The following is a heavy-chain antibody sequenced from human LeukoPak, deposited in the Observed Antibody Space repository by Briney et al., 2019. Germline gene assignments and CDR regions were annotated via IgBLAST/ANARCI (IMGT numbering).Heavy chain of an antibody. D-gene: IGHD2-2*01. CDR1: GCTFSSYS. V-gene: IGHV3-21*01. Sequence: GGSLRLSCAASGCTFSSYSMNWVRQAPGKGLEWVSSISSSSSYIYYADSVKGRFTISRDNAKNSLYLQMNSLRAEDTAVYYCARDRFTRNFQEGYCSSTSCYAGYYYYGMDVWGQGTRSPSP. CDR3: ARDRFTRNFQEGYCSSTSCYAGYYYYGMDV. CDR2: ISSSSSYI. J-gene: IGHJ6*02.